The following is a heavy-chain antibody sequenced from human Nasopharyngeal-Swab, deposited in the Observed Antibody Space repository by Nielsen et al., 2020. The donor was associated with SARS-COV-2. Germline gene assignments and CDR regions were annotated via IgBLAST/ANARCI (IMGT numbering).Heavy chain of an antibody. D-gene: IGHD3/OR15-3a*01. CDR3: ARQIPKSFGDHGYGLGY. J-gene: IGHJ4*02. Sequence: WVRQAPGQGPEGMGIINTSGGATTNAQKFHGRLTITRDTSASTVYMELSSLRSDDSAVYYCARQIPKSFGDHGYGLGYWGQGTLVTVSS. CDR2: INTSGGAT. V-gene: IGHV1-46*01.